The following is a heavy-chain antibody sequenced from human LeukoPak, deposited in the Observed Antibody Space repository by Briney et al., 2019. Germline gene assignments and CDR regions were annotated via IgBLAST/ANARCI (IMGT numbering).Heavy chain of an antibody. CDR3: TTDPMIVVVITDFG. J-gene: IGHJ4*02. CDR1: GFNFSTYW. V-gene: IGHV3-15*01. Sequence: GGSLRLSCTASGFNFSTYWMTWVRQVPGKGLEWVGRIKSKTDGGTTDYAAPVKGRFTISRDDSKDTLFLQMNSLKTEDTAVYYCTTDPMIVVVITDFGWGQGTLVTVSS. CDR2: IKSKTDGGTT. D-gene: IGHD3-22*01.